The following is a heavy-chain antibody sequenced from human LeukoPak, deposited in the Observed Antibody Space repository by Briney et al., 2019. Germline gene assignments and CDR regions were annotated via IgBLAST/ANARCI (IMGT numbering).Heavy chain of an antibody. CDR1: GYTLTDYY. D-gene: IGHD3-9*01. J-gene: IGHJ4*02. CDR3: ARSSRYDIWTGYPY. CDR2: INANSGGT. Sequence: ASVKVSCKASGYTLTDYYMHWVRQAPGQGLEWMGWINANSGGTNYAQKFQGRVTMTRDTSISTAYMELSRLRSDDTAVYYCARSSRYDIWTGYPYWGQGTLVTVSP. V-gene: IGHV1-2*02.